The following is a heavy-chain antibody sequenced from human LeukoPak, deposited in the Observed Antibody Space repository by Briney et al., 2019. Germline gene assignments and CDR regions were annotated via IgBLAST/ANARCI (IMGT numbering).Heavy chain of an antibody. Sequence: GGSLRLSCAASGFSFSTYYMAWIRQAPGKGLEWVAFISSSTTSTYYADSEKGRFTVSRDNAKNSLSLQMSSLGVEDTGVYYCTSNMAANYHYFYGIDVWGQGTTVTVSS. J-gene: IGHJ6*02. D-gene: IGHD6-6*01. CDR3: TSNMAANYHYFYGIDV. V-gene: IGHV3-11*01. CDR1: GFSFSTYY. CDR2: ISSSTTST.